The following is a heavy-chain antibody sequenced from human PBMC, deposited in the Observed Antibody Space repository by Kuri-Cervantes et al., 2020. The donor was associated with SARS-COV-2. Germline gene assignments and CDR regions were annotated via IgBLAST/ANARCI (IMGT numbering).Heavy chain of an antibody. Sequence: GESLKISCAASGFTFSSYAMSWVRQAPGKGLEWVSAISGSGGSTYYADSVKGRFTISRDNSKNTLYLQMNSLRAEDTAVYYCAEVTSPGTDLRYWGQGTLVTVSS. CDR2: ISGSGGST. V-gene: IGHV3-23*01. D-gene: IGHD3-9*01. CDR3: AEVTSPGTDLRY. J-gene: IGHJ4*02. CDR1: GFTFSSYA.